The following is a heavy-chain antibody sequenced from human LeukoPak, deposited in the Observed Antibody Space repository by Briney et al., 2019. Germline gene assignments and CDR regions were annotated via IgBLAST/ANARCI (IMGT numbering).Heavy chain of an antibody. CDR3: ARGGYSSSSFDY. V-gene: IGHV4-30-2*01. CDR2: IYHGGST. CDR1: GDSMSSSRYS. Sequence: PSETLSLTCDVSGDSMSSSRYSWSWIRQPPGKGLEWIGYIYHGGSTHYNPSLKSRVTISVDRSKKQFSLKLSSVTAADTAVYYCARGGYSSSSFDYWGQGTLVTVSS. J-gene: IGHJ4*02. D-gene: IGHD6-6*01.